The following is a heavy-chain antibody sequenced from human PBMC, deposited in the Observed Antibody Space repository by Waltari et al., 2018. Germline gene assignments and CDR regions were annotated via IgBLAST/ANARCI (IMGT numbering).Heavy chain of an antibody. CDR1: GFTFSSYP. Sequence: EVQLLESGGGLVQPGGSLRFSCAASGFTFSSYPMSWVRQAPGKGLEWVSRIRDSGGGTDYAESVKGRFTISRDNSKNTLYLQLNSLRAEDTAVYYCAKYSSAAAEDFQHWGQGTLVTVSS. V-gene: IGHV3-23*01. D-gene: IGHD6-13*01. J-gene: IGHJ1*01. CDR2: IRDSGGGT. CDR3: AKYSSAAAEDFQH.